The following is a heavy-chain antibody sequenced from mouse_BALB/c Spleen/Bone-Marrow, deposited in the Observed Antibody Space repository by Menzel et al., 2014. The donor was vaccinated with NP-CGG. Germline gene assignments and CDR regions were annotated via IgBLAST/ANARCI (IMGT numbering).Heavy chain of an antibody. D-gene: IGHD1-1*01. J-gene: IGHJ2*01. V-gene: IGHV5-6-3*01. Sequence: EVKLVDPGGGLVQPGVSLKLSCAASGFTFSSYGMSWVRQTPDKRLELVATINNNDGNTYYPDSVKGRFTISRDNAKNALYLQMSSLKSEDTAMYYCARDNYGSRFDYWGQGATLTISS. CDR3: ARDNYGSRFDY. CDR1: GFTFSSYG. CDR2: INNNDGNT.